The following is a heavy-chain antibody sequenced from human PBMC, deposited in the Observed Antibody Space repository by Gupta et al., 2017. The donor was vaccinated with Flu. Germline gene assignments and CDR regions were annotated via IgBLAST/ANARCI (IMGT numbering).Heavy chain of an antibody. CDR3: ARDSDYYMDV. V-gene: IGHV3-30*04. Sequence: WVRQAPGKGLEWVAVIYHDGSDKYHADSVEGRFTISRDNSKDTLYLQMDSLRGEDTAVYYCARDSDYYMDVWGRGTMVTVSS. J-gene: IGHJ6*03. CDR2: IYHDGSDK.